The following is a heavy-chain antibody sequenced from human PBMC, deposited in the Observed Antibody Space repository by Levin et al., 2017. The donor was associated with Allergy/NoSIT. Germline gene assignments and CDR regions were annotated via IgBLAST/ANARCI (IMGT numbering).Heavy chain of an antibody. Sequence: LSLTCAASGFTFSTSWMSWVRQAPGKGLEWVANIKQDGSEKYYVDSVKGRFTISRDNAMNSLYLQMNSLRAEDTAVYYCARHRAQRQYDASDIWGQGTMVTVS. V-gene: IGHV3-7*01. J-gene: IGHJ3*02. D-gene: IGHD1-1*01. CDR1: GFTFSTSW. CDR3: ARHRAQRQYDASDI. CDR2: IKQDGSEK.